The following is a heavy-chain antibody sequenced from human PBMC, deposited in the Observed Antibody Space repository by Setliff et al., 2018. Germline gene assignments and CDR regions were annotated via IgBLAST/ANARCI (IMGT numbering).Heavy chain of an antibody. CDR1: GGSISPYF. CDR3: ARDPNGDYVGAFDP. CDR2: TYHNGNT. J-gene: IGHJ5*02. D-gene: IGHD4-17*01. V-gene: IGHV4-59*01. Sequence: PSETLSLTCTVSGGSISPYFWSWIRQPPGKGLEWIGYTYHNGNTNFNPSLKTRVTMSVDTSKNQFALNLRSVTAADTASYYCARDPNGDYVGAFDPWGQGVLVTVSS.